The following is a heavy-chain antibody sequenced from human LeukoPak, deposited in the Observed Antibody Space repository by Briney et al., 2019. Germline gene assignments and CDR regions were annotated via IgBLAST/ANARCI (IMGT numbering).Heavy chain of an antibody. CDR1: GYTFISYY. D-gene: IGHD3-22*01. V-gene: IGHV1-69*13. J-gene: IGHJ4*02. CDR2: IIPIFGTA. Sequence: GASVKVSCKASGYTFISYYMHWVRQAPGQGLEWMGGIIPIFGTANYAQKFQGRVTITADESTSTAYMELSSLRSEDAAVYYCAREILPVDYYDSSGYLDYWGQGTLVTVSS. CDR3: AREILPVDYYDSSGYLDY.